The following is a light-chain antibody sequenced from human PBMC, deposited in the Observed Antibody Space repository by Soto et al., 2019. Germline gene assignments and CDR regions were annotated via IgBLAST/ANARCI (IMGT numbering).Light chain of an antibody. J-gene: IGKJ1*01. V-gene: IGKV3-15*01. CDR2: DAS. CDR3: QKYKYWPPWT. Sequence: ILMTQSPATLSVSPGERATLSCRASQSASNNLAWYQQKPGQAPRLLIYDASTRATGIPARFSGSGSGTEVTLTISGLQSQDFAVYSGQKYKYWPPWTFGQGTKVEIK. CDR1: QSASNN.